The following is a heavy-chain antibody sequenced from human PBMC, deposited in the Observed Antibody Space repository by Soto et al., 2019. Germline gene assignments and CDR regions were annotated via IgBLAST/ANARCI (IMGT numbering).Heavy chain of an antibody. J-gene: IGHJ4*02. Sequence: SETLSLTCAVYGGSFSGYYWSWIRQPPGKGLEWIGEINHSGSTNYNPSLKSRVTISVDTSKNQFSLKLSSVTAADTAVYYCARGRSYSSALDYWGQGTLVTVSS. CDR1: GGSFSGYY. D-gene: IGHD6-25*01. CDR3: ARGRSYSSALDY. V-gene: IGHV4-34*01. CDR2: INHSGST.